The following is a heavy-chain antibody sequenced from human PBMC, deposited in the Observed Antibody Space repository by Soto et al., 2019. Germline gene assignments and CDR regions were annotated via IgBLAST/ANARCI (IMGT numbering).Heavy chain of an antibody. Sequence: AWCLGLSCTASGFTFNTHWMHWVRQAPGKGLVWVSRIYFDGITTNYADSVKGRLTVSRDNAKNTVYLHVNTLRDEDTAVYYCARGGAMGVDYWGQGTLVTVSS. V-gene: IGHV3-74*01. CDR2: IYFDGITT. J-gene: IGHJ4*02. CDR3: ARGGAMGVDY. CDR1: GFTFNTHW. D-gene: IGHD1-26*01.